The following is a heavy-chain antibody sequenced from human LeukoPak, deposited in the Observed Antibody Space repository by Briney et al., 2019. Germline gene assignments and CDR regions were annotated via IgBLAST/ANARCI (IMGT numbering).Heavy chain of an antibody. CDR2: IGGSGADT. D-gene: IGHD2-15*01. CDR3: AKDYCSGSDCQIFDC. CDR1: GFTFSSYA. J-gene: IGHJ4*02. V-gene: IGHV3-23*01. Sequence: PGGSLRLSCAASGFTFSSYAMSWVRQAPGKGLEWVSGIGGSGADTFYADSVRGRFTISRDNSKNTLYLQMNSLRAEDTAVYYCAKDYCSGSDCQIFDCWGQGTLVTVSS.